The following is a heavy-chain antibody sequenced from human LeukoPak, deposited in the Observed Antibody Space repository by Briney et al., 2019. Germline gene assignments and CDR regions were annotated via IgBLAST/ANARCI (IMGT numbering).Heavy chain of an antibody. V-gene: IGHV1-2*02. Sequence: GASVKVSCKTSGYSFTDYYMHWVRQAPGQGLEWMGWINPNNGGTSSAQKFQGRDTMTRDTSITTVYMEVSWLTSDDTAIYYCARADRLDGGPYLIGPWGQGTLVTVSS. J-gene: IGHJ5*02. CDR3: ARADRLDGGPYLIGP. D-gene: IGHD2-21*01. CDR2: INPNNGGT. CDR1: GYSFTDYY.